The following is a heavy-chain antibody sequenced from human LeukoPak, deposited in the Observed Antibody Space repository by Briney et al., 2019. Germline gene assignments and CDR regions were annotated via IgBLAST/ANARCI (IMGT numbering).Heavy chain of an antibody. CDR2: IYYSGST. D-gene: IGHD6-13*01. CDR1: GGSISSSSYY. V-gene: IGHV4-39*07. CDR3: AGDSSSWSGFDY. Sequence: SETLSLTCTVSGGSISSSSYYWGWIRQPPGKGLEWIGSIYYSGSTFYNPSLKSRVTISVDTSKNQFSLKLSSVTAADTAVYYCAGDSSSWSGFDYWGQGTLVTVSS. J-gene: IGHJ4*02.